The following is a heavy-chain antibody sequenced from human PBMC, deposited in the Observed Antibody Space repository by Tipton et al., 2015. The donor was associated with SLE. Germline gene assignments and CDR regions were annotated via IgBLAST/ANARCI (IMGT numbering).Heavy chain of an antibody. CDR2: IYTSGTT. V-gene: IGHV4-61*02. D-gene: IGHD1-26*01. CDR1: GGSISSGSYY. J-gene: IGHJ3*02. CDR3: ARDRRSGSQGPDAFDI. Sequence: LRLSCTVSGGSISSGSYYWSWIRQPAGKGLEWIGRIYTSGTTNYNPSLKSRVTMSMDTSKNQFSLKLSSVTAADTAVYYCARDRRSGSQGPDAFDIWGQGTMVTVSS.